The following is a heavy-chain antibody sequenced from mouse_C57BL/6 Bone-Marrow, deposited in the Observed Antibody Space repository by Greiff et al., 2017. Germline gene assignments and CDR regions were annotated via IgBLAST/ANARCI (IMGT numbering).Heavy chain of an antibody. CDR3: ARVGLFDYYSSSLDY. Sequence: QVQLQQPGAELVKPGASVKLSCKASGYTFTSYWMHWVKQRPGQGLEWIGMILPNSGSTNYNEKFKSKATLTVDKSSSTAYRQLCSLTSEVSSVYSCARVGLFDYYSSSLDYWGQGTTLTVSS. J-gene: IGHJ2*01. CDR2: ILPNSGST. D-gene: IGHD1-1*01. V-gene: IGHV1-64*01. CDR1: GYTFTSYW.